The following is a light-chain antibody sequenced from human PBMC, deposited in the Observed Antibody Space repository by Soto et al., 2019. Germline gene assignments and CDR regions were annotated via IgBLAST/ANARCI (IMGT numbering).Light chain of an antibody. CDR3: QLYGT. V-gene: IGKV3-20*01. J-gene: IGKJ1*01. Sequence: EIVLTQSPGTLSLSPGERATLSCRASQSVSSSYLAWYQQKPGQARRLLIYGASSRATGIPDRFSGSGSGTDFPLTISRLEREGFAVYYCQLYGTFRQGTKVEIK. CDR2: GAS. CDR1: QSVSSSY.